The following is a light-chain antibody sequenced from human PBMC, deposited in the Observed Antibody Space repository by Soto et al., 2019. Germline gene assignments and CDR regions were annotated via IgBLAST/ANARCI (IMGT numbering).Light chain of an antibody. Sequence: DIVMTQSPLSLPVTPGEPASISCRSSQSLLHSNGYNYLDWYLQKPGQSPQLLIYLGSYRASGVPDRFSGSGSGTDFTLKISRVEAEDVGVYYRMQALQTRTFGQGTKVAIK. CDR1: QSLLHSNGYNY. J-gene: IGKJ1*01. V-gene: IGKV2-28*01. CDR3: MQALQTRT. CDR2: LGS.